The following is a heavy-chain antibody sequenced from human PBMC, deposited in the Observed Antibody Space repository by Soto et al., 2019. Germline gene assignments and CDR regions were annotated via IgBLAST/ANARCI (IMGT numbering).Heavy chain of an antibody. Sequence: QVQLVQSGAEVKKPGSSVKVSCKASGGTFSSYAISWVRQAPGQGLEWMGGIIPIFGTADYAQKFQGRVTITAGESTSTAYMEMSSLRSEDTAVYYCAVTMTNYYYYGMDVWGQGTTVTVSS. CDR3: AVTMTNYYYYGMDV. CDR1: GGTFSSYA. V-gene: IGHV1-69*12. J-gene: IGHJ6*02. D-gene: IGHD3-22*01. CDR2: IIPIFGTA.